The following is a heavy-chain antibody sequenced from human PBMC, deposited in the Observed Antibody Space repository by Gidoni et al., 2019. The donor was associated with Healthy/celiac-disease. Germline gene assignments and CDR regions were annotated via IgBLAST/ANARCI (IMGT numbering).Heavy chain of an antibody. V-gene: IGHV3-15*01. CDR2: IKSKTDGGTT. CDR3: TTQYYYDSSGYYLGYFDY. D-gene: IGHD3-22*01. Sequence: EVQLVESGGGLVKPGGSLRLSCAASGFTFSNAWMSWVRQAPGKGLEWVGRIKSKTDGGTTDYAAPVKGRFTISRDDSKNTLYLQMNSLKTEDTAVYYCTTQYYYDSSGYYLGYFDYWGQGTLVTVSS. J-gene: IGHJ4*02. CDR1: GFTFSNAW.